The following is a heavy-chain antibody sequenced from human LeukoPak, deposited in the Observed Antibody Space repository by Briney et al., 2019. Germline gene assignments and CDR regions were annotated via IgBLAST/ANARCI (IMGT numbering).Heavy chain of an antibody. D-gene: IGHD6-6*01. J-gene: IGHJ4*02. CDR3: AKDVYSSSSRGYFDY. CDR2: ISGSGDST. V-gene: IGHV3-23*01. Sequence: PGGSLRLSCTASAFTFSTYSMNWVRQAPGKGLEWVSAISGSGDSTYYADSVKGRFTISRDNSKITLYLQMNSLRAEDTAIYYCAKDVYSSSSRGYFDYWGQGTLVTVSS. CDR1: AFTFSTYS.